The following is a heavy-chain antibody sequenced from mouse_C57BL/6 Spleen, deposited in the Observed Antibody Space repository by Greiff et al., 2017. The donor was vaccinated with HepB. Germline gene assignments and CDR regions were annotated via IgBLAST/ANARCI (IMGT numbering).Heavy chain of an antibody. CDR2: IDPSDSYT. CDR3: SRGGYRDYDGYVDV. V-gene: IGHV1-59*01. Sequence: VQLQQPGAELVRPGTSVKLSCKASGYTFTSYWMHWVKQRPGKGLEWIGVIDPSDSYTTYNQKVKGKATLTVDTSSSTAYMQLSSLTSEDSAVYYCSRGGYRDYDGYVDVWGTGTTVTVSS. CDR1: GYTFTSYW. D-gene: IGHD2-4*01. J-gene: IGHJ1*03.